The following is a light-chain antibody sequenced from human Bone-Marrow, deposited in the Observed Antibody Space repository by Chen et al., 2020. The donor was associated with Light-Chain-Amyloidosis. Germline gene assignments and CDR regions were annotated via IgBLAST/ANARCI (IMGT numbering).Light chain of an antibody. J-gene: IGKJ1*01. V-gene: IGKV3-15*01. Sequence: EIVMMQSPATLTVSPGERVTLSCRASQSVSTNLAWFQQKPGQAPRLLIYGVSTRLTGIPARLSGSGSGTEFNLTISSLQSEDFAVYYCQQYNNWPRTFGQGTKVEVK. CDR2: GVS. CDR3: QQYNNWPRT. CDR1: QSVSTN.